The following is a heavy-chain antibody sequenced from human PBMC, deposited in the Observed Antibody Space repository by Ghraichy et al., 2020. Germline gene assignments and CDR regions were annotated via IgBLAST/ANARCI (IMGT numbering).Heavy chain of an antibody. CDR2: IIPIFGTA. CDR1: GGTFSSYA. D-gene: IGHD5-24*01. V-gene: IGHV1-69*06. CDR3: ARLVLRDGYTSGSDY. Sequence: SVKVSCKASGGTFSSYAISWVRQAPGQGLEWMGGIIPIFGTANYAQKFQGRVTITADKSTSTAYMELSSLRSEDTAVYYCARLVLRDGYTSGSDYWGQGTLVTVSS. J-gene: IGHJ4*02.